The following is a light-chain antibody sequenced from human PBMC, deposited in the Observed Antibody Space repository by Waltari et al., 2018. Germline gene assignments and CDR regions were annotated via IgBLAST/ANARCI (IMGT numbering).Light chain of an antibody. CDR2: MND. CDR3: AAWDDSLSGRVM. J-gene: IGLJ2*01. Sequence: QSVLTQPASASGAPGQRVTIPCSGSATTPGRDDVYWYRQLPGTAPNLPIFMNDQRPSGVPDRFSGSQSGTSASLAISGLRSEDEADYYCAAWDDSLSGRVMIGGGTKLTVL. CDR1: ATTPGRDD. V-gene: IGLV1-47*01.